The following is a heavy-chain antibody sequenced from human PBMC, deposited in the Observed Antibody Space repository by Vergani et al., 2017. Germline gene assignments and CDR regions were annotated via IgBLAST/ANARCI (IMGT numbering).Heavy chain of an antibody. J-gene: IGHJ4*02. CDR3: GSKRGACLAAYCPSYDF. D-gene: IGHD2-15*01. Sequence: QVQLQESGPGLVKPSETLSLTCTVSGDSVISTDYHWGWIRQPPGKGLEWIGSMDYSGSTSYNPSLESRISISFETPKNQFSLRLTSVTAADTAVYYFGSKRGACLAAYCPSYDFWGPGTLVGVSS. CDR2: MDYSGST. V-gene: IGHV4-39*01. CDR1: GDSVISTDYH.